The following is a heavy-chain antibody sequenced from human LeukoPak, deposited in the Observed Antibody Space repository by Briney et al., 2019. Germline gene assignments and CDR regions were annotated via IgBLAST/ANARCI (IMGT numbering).Heavy chain of an antibody. CDR2: ISTSSSYI. D-gene: IGHD2-15*01. Sequence: GGSLRLSCALSGFPYSTSSMSAARQAPGKGLEWVSSISTSSSYIYYADSVKGRFTISRDNAKNSLYLQMNSLRAEDTAVYYFEIIGPLSGERVCDYWG. CDR3: EIIGPLSGERVCDY. V-gene: IGHV3-21*06. CDR1: GFPYSTSS. J-gene: IGHJ4*01.